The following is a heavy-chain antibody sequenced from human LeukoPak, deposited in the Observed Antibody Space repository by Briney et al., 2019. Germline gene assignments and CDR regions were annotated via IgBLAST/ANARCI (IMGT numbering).Heavy chain of an antibody. CDR3: AKGGARDGYKI. CDR1: GFTLSTSY. J-gene: IGHJ4*02. CDR2: VYTSGNT. Sequence: GGSLRLSCVASGFTLSTSYMNWVRQVPGKGLEWVSVVYTSGNTYYADSVKGRFTISRDNSKNTLYLQLTSLRAEDTAVYYCAKGGARDGYKIWGQGILVTVSS. V-gene: IGHV3-66*01. D-gene: IGHD5-24*01.